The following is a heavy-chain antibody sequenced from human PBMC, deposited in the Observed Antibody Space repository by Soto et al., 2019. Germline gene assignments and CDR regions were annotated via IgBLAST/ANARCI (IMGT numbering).Heavy chain of an antibody. J-gene: IGHJ4*02. V-gene: IGHV1-69*19. D-gene: IGHD3-10*01. CDR1: GGTFNTYA. Sequence: QVQLVQSGAEMRKPGSSVKVSCQSSGGTFNTYAMNWVRQAPGQGPEWMGDISPMFGAANYAPKFRGRVTITADEATGTSNMQLSSLTSEDTALYFWAREVQVHTPAFVYWGQGTLVTVSS. CDR2: ISPMFGAA. CDR3: AREVQVHTPAFVY.